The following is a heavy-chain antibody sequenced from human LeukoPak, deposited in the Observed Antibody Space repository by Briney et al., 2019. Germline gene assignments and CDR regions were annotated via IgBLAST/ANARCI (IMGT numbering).Heavy chain of an antibody. D-gene: IGHD2-15*01. CDR1: GDSISSGNHY. V-gene: IGHV4-30-4*01. J-gene: IGHJ4*02. Sequence: SETLSLTCTVSGDSISSGNHYWSWIRQPPGKGLEWIGYVHYSGTAYYNPSLRSRVSVSVDTSKNQFSLKLSSVSAADTALYYCARTYCSAGTCFGGFDYWGQGTLVTVS. CDR3: ARTYCSAGTCFGGFDY. CDR2: VHYSGTA.